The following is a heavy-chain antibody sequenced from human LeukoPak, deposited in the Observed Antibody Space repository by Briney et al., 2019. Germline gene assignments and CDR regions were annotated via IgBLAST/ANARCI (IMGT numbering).Heavy chain of an antibody. CDR3: ATPLKLPPGYYGMDV. J-gene: IGHJ6*04. CDR2: ISSSGSTV. D-gene: IGHD2-15*01. Sequence: GGSLRLSCAASGFTFSSYEMKWVRQAPGKVLEWVSYISSSGSTVYYADSVKGRFTISRDNAKNSLYLQVNSLRAEDTAVYYCATPLKLPPGYYGMDVWGKGTTVTVSS. V-gene: IGHV3-48*03. CDR1: GFTFSSYE.